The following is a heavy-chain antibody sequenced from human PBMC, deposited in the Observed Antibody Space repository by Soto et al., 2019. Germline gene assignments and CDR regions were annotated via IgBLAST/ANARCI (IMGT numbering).Heavy chain of an antibody. J-gene: IGHJ5*02. CDR2: INSDGSST. V-gene: IGHV3-74*01. CDR3: ARVLSITIFGVAEGTNWFDP. CDR1: GFTFSSYW. Sequence: GESLKISCAASGFTFSSYWMHWVRQAPGKGLVWVSRINSDGSSTSYADSVKGRFTISRDNAKNTLYLQMNSLRAEDTAVYYCARVLSITIFGVAEGTNWFDPWGQGTLVTVSS. D-gene: IGHD3-3*01.